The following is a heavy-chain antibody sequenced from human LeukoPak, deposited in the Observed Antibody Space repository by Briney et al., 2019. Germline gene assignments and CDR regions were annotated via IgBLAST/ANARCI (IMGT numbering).Heavy chain of an antibody. D-gene: IGHD2-2*01. CDR2: IYYSGST. J-gene: IGHJ5*02. Sequence: SETLSLTCTVSGGSISSGGYYWSWIRQHPGKGLEWIGYIYYSGSTYYNPSLKSRVTISVDTSKNQFSLKLSSVTAADTAVYYCAKEIKLPAAPSVWFDPWGQGTLVTVSS. CDR3: AKEIKLPAAPSVWFDP. CDR1: GGSISSGGYY. V-gene: IGHV4-31*03.